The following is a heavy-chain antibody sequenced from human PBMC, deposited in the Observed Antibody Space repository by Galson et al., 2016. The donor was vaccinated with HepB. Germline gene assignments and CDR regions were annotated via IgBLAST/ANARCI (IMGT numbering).Heavy chain of an antibody. Sequence: SLRLSCAASGFTFSSYAMSWVRQAPGEGLEWISGISGSGGSTFYADSVKGRFTISRDKSKNTRYLQMNSLRAEDTAVYHCAKSPWYDSSGYYYFDYWGQGTLVTVSS. CDR1: GFTFSSYA. V-gene: IGHV3-23*01. CDR3: AKSPWYDSSGYYYFDY. CDR2: ISGSGGST. D-gene: IGHD3-22*01. J-gene: IGHJ4*02.